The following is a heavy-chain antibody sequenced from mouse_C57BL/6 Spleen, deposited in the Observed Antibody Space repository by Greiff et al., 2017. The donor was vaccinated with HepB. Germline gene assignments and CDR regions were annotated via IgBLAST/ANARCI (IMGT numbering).Heavy chain of an antibody. Sequence: QVQLQQPGAELVKPGASVKLSCKASGYTFTSYWMQWVKQRPGQGLEWIGEIDPSDSYTNYNQKFKGKATLTVDTSSSTAYMQLSSLTSEDSAVYYCASRRYDYAVPWYFDVWGTGTTVTVSS. V-gene: IGHV1-50*01. CDR1: GYTFTSYW. CDR3: ASRRYDYAVPWYFDV. J-gene: IGHJ1*03. CDR2: IDPSDSYT. D-gene: IGHD2-4*01.